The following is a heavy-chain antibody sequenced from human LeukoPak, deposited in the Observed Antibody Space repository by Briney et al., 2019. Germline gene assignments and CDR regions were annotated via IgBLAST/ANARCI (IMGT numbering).Heavy chain of an antibody. D-gene: IGHD6-19*01. CDR2: ISGDGGST. V-gene: IGHV3-43*02. CDR1: GFMFHDFA. CDR3: TREVESSGWYDY. Sequence: GGSLGLSCAAPGFMFHDFAIHGVRQAPGKGLEWVSLISGDGGSTFYADSVKGRFTISRDNSKNSLYLQMNSLRSDDTALYYCTREVESSGWYDYWGQGTLVTVSS. J-gene: IGHJ4*02.